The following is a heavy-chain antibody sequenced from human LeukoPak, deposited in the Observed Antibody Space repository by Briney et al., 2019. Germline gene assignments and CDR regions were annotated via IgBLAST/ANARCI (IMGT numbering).Heavy chain of an antibody. CDR1: GGSISSSSYY. CDR2: IYYSGST. D-gene: IGHD3-9*01. Sequence: PSETLSLTCTVSGGSISSSSYYWGWIRQPPGKGLEWIGSIYYSGSTYYNPSLKSRVTISVDTSKNQFSLKLSSVTAADTAVYYCCKGSDILTGLVLSYYYYMDVWGKGTTVTISS. CDR3: CKGSDILTGLVLSYYYYMDV. V-gene: IGHV4-39*01. J-gene: IGHJ6*03.